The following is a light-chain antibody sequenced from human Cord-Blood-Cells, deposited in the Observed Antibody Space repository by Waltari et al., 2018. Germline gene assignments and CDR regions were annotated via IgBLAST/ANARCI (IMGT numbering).Light chain of an antibody. V-gene: IGKV3-20*01. J-gene: IGKJ1*01. CDR2: GAS. CDR3: QQYGSSRT. Sequence: ELVLTQSPGTLSLSPWERATLSCRASQSVSSSYLAWYQQKPGQAPRLLIYGASSRATGIPDRFSGSGSATDFTLTSSRLEPEDFAVYYCQQYGSSRTFGQGTKVEIK. CDR1: QSVSSSY.